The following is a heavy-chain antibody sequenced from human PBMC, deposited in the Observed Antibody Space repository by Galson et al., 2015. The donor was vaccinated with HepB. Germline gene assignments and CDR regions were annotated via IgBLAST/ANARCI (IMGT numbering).Heavy chain of an antibody. CDR2: INPNSGDT. CDR1: GYTFTQYY. J-gene: IGHJ4*02. CDR3: ASTTGHYY. V-gene: IGHV1-2*02. Sequence: SVKVSCKSSGYTFTQYYMHWVRQAPGQGLEWMGWINPNSGDTNYAQRFQGRVTLTRDTSISTAYMELSRLRSDDTAVYYCASTTGHYYWGQGTLVTVSS. D-gene: IGHD5/OR15-5a*01.